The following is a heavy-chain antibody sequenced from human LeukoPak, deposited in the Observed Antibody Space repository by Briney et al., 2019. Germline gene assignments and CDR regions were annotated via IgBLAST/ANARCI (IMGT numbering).Heavy chain of an antibody. CDR1: GGSISSGSYY. Sequence: PSQTLSLTCTVSGGSISSGSYYWSWIRQPAGKGLEWIGRIYTSGSTNYNPSLKSRVTISVDTSKNQFSLKLSSVTAADTAVYYCLGESSSWSTYNWFDPWGQGTLVTVSS. D-gene: IGHD6-13*01. V-gene: IGHV4-61*02. J-gene: IGHJ5*02. CDR2: IYTSGST. CDR3: LGESSSWSTYNWFDP.